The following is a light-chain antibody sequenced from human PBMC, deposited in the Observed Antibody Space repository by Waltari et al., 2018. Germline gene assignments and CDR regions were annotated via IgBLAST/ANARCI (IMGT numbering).Light chain of an antibody. Sequence: YDLVSWYQQRPGEAPKLLMYGATKRPSGVSNRFSGSKSGKTASLTISGLQTEDEADYYCFSFVAANSFVFGPGTKVTVL. CDR1: YDL. V-gene: IGLV2-23*01. J-gene: IGLJ1*01. CDR2: GAT. CDR3: FSFVAANSFV.